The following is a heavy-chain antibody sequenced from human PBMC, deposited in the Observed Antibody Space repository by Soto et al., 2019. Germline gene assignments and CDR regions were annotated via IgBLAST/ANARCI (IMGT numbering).Heavy chain of an antibody. V-gene: IGHV4-61*01. J-gene: IGHJ5*02. D-gene: IGHD3-10*01. CDR2: IYYSGST. CDR3: ARGPALWGSRSREFDP. Sequence: KTSETLSLTCTVSGGSVSSGSYYMSWILQPPGKGLEWIGYIYYSGSTNYNPSLKGRVTISVDTYKNQFSLKLSSVTAADTAAYYCARGPALWGSRSREFDPWGQGTLVTVCS. CDR1: GGSVSSGSYY.